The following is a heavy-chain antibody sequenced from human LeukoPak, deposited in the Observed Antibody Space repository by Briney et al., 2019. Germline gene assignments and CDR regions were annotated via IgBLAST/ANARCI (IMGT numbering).Heavy chain of an antibody. CDR1: GFSFSNYS. CDR3: ARVEPYYYDSSGYFGYFDY. Sequence: GGSLRLSCAGFGFSFSNYSINWVRQAPGKGLEWVSSISSYSSYIDYADSVKGRFTISRDNAKNSLYLEMKTLRAEDTAVYFCARVEPYYYDSSGYFGYFDYWGQGTLVTVSS. CDR2: ISSYSSYI. J-gene: IGHJ4*02. V-gene: IGHV3-21*01. D-gene: IGHD3-22*01.